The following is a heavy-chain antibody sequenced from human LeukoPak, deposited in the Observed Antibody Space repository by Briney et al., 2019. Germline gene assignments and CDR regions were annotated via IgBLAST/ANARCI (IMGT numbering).Heavy chain of an antibody. CDR3: ARHIAAAGMGADYYYYYGMDV. D-gene: IGHD6-13*01. J-gene: IGHJ6*02. V-gene: IGHV3-7*01. CDR2: IKQDGSEK. Sequence: GGSLRLSCAASGFTFSSYWMSWVRQAPGKGLEWVANIKQDGSEKYYVDSVKGRFTISRDNAKNSLYLQMNSLRAEDTAVYYCARHIAAAGMGADYYYYYGMDVWGQGTTVTVSS. CDR1: GFTFSSYW.